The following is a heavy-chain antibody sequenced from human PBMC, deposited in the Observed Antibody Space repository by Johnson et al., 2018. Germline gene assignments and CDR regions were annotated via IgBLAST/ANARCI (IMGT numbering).Heavy chain of an antibody. CDR2: ISGGSDYT. Sequence: EVQLLETGGGLVQPGGSLRLSCASSGFIFSNHAMTWVRQAPGKGLEWVSTISGGSDYTFYADSVRSRLTISRDDSKNTLYLQMNSLRAEDTAVYHCARDGQSDPRQYYYYMDVWGKGTTVTVSS. CDR3: ARDGQSDPRQYYYYMDV. J-gene: IGHJ6*03. CDR1: GFIFSNHA. V-gene: IGHV3-23*01.